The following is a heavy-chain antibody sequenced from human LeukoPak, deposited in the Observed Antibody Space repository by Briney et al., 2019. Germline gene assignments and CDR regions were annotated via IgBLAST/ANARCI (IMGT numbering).Heavy chain of an antibody. V-gene: IGHV3-7*01. CDR1: GFTFSSYW. CDR3: AREADGVYYYDSSGYFDY. CDR2: IKQDGSEK. Sequence: GGSLRLSCAASGFTFSSYWMSWVRQAPGKGLEWVANIKQDGSEKYYVDSVKGRFTISRDNAKNSLYLQMNSLRAEDTAVYYCAREADGVYYYDSSGYFDYWGQGTLVTVSS. J-gene: IGHJ4*02. D-gene: IGHD3-22*01.